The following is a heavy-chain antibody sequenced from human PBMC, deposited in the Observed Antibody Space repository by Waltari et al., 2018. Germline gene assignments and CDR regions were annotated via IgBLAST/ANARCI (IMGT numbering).Heavy chain of an antibody. D-gene: IGHD6-19*01. Sequence: QVQLQQWGAGLLKPSETLSLTCAVYGGSFSGYYWSWIRQPPGKGLEWLGEINHSGSTNYNPSLKSRVTISVDTSKNQFSLKLSSVTAADTAVYYCARSSGWYYYYGMDVWGQGTTVTVSS. V-gene: IGHV4-34*01. CDR1: GGSFSGYY. J-gene: IGHJ6*02. CDR2: INHSGST. CDR3: ARSSGWYYYYGMDV.